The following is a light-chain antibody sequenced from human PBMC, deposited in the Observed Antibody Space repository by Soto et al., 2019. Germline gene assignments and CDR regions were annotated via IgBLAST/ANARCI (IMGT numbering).Light chain of an antibody. V-gene: IGKV3-11*01. CDR1: QNILSN. J-gene: IGKJ5*01. Sequence: EIVLTQSPATLSLSPGERATLSCRASQNILSNLAWYQQKPGQAPRLLIYGASTRATGIPARFSGSGSGTDFTLTISSLEPEDFAVYYCQQRSNWPITFGQGTRLEIK. CDR2: GAS. CDR3: QQRSNWPIT.